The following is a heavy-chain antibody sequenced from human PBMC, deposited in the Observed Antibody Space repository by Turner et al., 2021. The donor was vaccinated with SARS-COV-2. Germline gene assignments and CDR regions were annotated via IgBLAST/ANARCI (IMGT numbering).Heavy chain of an antibody. D-gene: IGHD6-19*01. Sequence: QVQLVQSGAEVKKPGASVKVSCKVSGYSLTELSMHWVRQAPGKGLEWMGGFDPEDGETIYAKKFQGRVTMTEDTSTDTAYMELSSLRSEDTAVYYCATGVAVAGTPSEYYYHYGMDVWGQGTTVTVSS. J-gene: IGHJ6*02. CDR3: ATGVAVAGTPSEYYYHYGMDV. V-gene: IGHV1-24*01. CDR1: GYSLTELS. CDR2: FDPEDGET.